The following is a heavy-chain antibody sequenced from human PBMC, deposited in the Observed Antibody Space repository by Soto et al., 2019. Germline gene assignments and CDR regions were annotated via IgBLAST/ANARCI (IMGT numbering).Heavy chain of an antibody. CDR3: ARVSKDASGYYYGAFDI. V-gene: IGHV4-4*02. CDR1: GDSPTSTGY. CDR2: IYHSGGT. J-gene: IGHJ3*02. D-gene: IGHD3-22*01. Sequence: SEALSLTCGGSGDSPTSTGYWGWGLQPPGKGLEWIGEIYHSGGTNSNPSLKSRVTMSVDKSKNQFSLRLSSVTAADTALYYCARVSKDASGYYYGAFDIWGQGTMVT.